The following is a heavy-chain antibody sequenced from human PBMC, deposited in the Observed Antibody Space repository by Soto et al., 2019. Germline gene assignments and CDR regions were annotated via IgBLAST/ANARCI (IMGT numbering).Heavy chain of an antibody. CDR3: ASGIQLWLRRINNGYSG. D-gene: IGHD5-18*01. J-gene: IGHJ4*02. V-gene: IGHV1-69*12. CDR2: IIPMFGTA. CDR1: GGTFSTYA. Sequence: QVQLVQSGAEVKKPESSVKVSCKAPGGTFSTYAISWVRQAPGQGLEWMGGIIPMFGTANYAQRFQNRVTITAAESTNTVHMELSRLISEDTAVYFCASGIQLWLRRINNGYSGWGQGTLVTVSS.